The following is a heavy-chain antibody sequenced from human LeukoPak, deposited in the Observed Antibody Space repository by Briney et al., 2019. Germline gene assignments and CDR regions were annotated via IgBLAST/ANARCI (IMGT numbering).Heavy chain of an antibody. Sequence: PGGSLRLSCAASGFTFSSYAMSWVRQAPGKGLEWVSAISGSGGSTYYADSVKGRFTISRDNSKNTLYLQMNSLRAEDTAVYYCAKGGLWFGELLYDYWGQGTLVTVSS. J-gene: IGHJ4*02. V-gene: IGHV3-23*01. CDR1: GFTFSSYA. CDR3: AKGGLWFGELLYDY. D-gene: IGHD3-10*01. CDR2: ISGSGGST.